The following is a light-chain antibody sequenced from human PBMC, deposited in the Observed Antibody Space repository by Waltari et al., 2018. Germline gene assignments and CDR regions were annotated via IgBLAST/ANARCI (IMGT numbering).Light chain of an antibody. CDR1: QSVLYSSNNKNY. J-gene: IGKJ2*01. Sequence: DIVMTQSPDSLAVSLGERATINCQSTQSVLYSSNNKNYLAWYQQKPGQPPELRIYWAPCRESGVPDRFSGSGSGTDFTLTISSLQAEDVAVYYCQQYYSTPYTFGQGTKLEIK. V-gene: IGKV4-1*01. CDR3: QQYYSTPYT. CDR2: WAP.